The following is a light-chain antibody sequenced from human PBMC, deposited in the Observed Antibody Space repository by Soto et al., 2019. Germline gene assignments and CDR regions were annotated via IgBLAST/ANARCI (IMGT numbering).Light chain of an antibody. Sequence: QSVLTQPPSASGTPGQRGTISCSGSSSHIGSNTVNWYQQLPGTAPKRLIYSNNQRPSGVPDRFSGSKSGTSSSRAISGLQSEDEADDYCAAWDDSLNGYGFGTGTKLTVL. CDR1: SSHIGSNT. J-gene: IGLJ1*01. V-gene: IGLV1-44*01. CDR3: AAWDDSLNGYG. CDR2: SNN.